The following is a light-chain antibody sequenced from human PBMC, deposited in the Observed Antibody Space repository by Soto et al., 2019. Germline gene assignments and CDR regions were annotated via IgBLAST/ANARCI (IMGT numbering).Light chain of an antibody. CDR2: AAS. CDR1: QSLSSGY. CDR3: QQYDTSPRT. J-gene: IGKJ1*01. Sequence: EIVLTQSPGTLSLYPGERATLSCRASQSLSSGYLAWYQQKPGQAPRILIYAASSRATGIPDRFSGSGSGTDFSLTINRLEPEDSAVYYCQQYDTSPRTFGQGTKVDIK. V-gene: IGKV3-20*01.